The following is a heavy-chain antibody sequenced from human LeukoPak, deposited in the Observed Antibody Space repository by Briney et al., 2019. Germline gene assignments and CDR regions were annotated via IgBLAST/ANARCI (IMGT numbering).Heavy chain of an antibody. D-gene: IGHD5-12*01. CDR2: IYSGGST. J-gene: IGHJ3*02. CDR1: GFTVSYNY. Sequence: GGSLRLSCAASGFTVSYNYMSWVRQAPGKGLEWVSVIYSGGSTYYADSVKGRFTISRDNSKNTLYLQMNSLRAEDTAVYYCARDPRGYERALDIWGQGTMVTVSS. CDR3: ARDPRGYERALDI. V-gene: IGHV3-53*01.